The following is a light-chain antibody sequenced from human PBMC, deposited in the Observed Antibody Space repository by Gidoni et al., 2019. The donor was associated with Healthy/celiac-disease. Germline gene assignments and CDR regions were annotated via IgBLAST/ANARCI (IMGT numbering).Light chain of an antibody. CDR1: QRVLYSPNNQNY. V-gene: IGKV4-1*01. CDR2: GAS. CDR3: QQYYSAPPA. J-gene: IGKJ3*01. Sequence: IVLTQSPDYPAVSLGERATLTSKSSQRVLYSPNNQNYLPWYQQKPGQPPKLLIYGASTRESGVPDRFGGGGSGKNFTLTIGGLQAEDVAVYYCQQYYSAPPAFGPGTKVDIK.